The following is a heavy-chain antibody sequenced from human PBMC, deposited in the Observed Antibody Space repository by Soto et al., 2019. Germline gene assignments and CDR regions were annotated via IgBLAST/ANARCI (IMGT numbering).Heavy chain of an antibody. CDR3: ARGRYCISTSCYLDY. V-gene: IGHV3-7*01. J-gene: IGHJ4*02. Sequence: EVQLVESGGGLVQPGGSLRLSCAASGFTFSSYWMSWVRQAPGKGLEWVANIKQDGSEKYYVDSVKGRFTISRDTAKNSLYLQMNSLSAEDTAVYYCARGRYCISTSCYLDYWGQGTLVTVSS. CDR2: IKQDGSEK. D-gene: IGHD2-2*01. CDR1: GFTFSSYW.